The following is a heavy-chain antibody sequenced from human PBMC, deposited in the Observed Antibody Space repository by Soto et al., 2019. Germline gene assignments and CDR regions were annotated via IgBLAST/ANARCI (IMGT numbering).Heavy chain of an antibody. CDR2: INPDTGGT. CDR1: GYMFTCYY. Sequence: ASLKFSCNASGYMFTCYYMHWMLQAPEQGLEWMGWINPDTGGTNYEQKFQGSVTMTRDASISTAYMELNRLTSDDTAVYFCARKVATFNFDSWGQGTLVTVSS. D-gene: IGHD2-15*01. V-gene: IGHV1-2*02. CDR3: ARKVATFNFDS. J-gene: IGHJ4*02.